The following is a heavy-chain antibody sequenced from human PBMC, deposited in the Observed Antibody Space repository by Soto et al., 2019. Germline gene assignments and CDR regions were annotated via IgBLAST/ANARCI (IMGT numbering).Heavy chain of an antibody. Sequence: LSLTCTVSGGSIRSANYYWCWIRQHPGKGLEWIGYIYYSGITYYKPSLKSRVTISVDTSKNQFSLKLSSVTAADTAVYYCVRAPLEGVRGYYGMDVWGEGTTVTVYS. CDR2: IYYSGIT. J-gene: IGHJ6*04. CDR3: VRAPLEGVRGYYGMDV. D-gene: IGHD3-3*01. V-gene: IGHV4-31*03. CDR1: GGSIRSANYY.